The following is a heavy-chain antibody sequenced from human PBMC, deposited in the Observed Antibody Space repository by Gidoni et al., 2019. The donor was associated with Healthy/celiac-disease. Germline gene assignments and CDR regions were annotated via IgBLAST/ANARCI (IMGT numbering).Heavy chain of an antibody. J-gene: IGHJ4*02. CDR2: ISYDGSNK. CDR3: ASERRTLFGVG. V-gene: IGHV3-30*04. CDR1: FSSYA. D-gene: IGHD3-3*01. Sequence: FSSYAMHWVRQAPGKGLEWVAVISYDGSNKYYADSVKGRFTISRDNSKNTLYLQMNRLRAEDTAVYYCASERRTLFGVGWGQGTLVTVSS.